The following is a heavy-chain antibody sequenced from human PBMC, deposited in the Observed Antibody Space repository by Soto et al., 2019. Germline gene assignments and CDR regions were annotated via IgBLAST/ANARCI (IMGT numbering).Heavy chain of an antibody. Sequence: GASVKVSCKASGYTFTSYGISWVRQAPGRGLEWMGWISAYNGNTNYAQKFQGRVTMTTDTSTSTAYMELRSLRSDDTAVYYCARENYGDYVFDPWGQGTLVTVSS. J-gene: IGHJ5*02. CDR2: ISAYNGNT. CDR3: ARENYGDYVFDP. CDR1: GYTFTSYG. D-gene: IGHD4-17*01. V-gene: IGHV1-18*04.